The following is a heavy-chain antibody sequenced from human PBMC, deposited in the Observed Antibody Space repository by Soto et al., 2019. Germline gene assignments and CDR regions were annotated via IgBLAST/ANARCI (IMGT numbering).Heavy chain of an antibody. CDR2: IYPGDSHA. J-gene: IGHJ3*01. V-gene: IGHV5-51*01. D-gene: IGHD1-26*01. Sequence: GESLKISCKGSGYSFTNYWIGWVRQMPGKGLEWMGIIYPGDSHAIYSPSFQGQVTMSADKSISTAYLQWSSLRASDTAMYYCARPYSGGPNDPFDVWGQGTMVTVSS. CDR1: GYSFTNYW. CDR3: ARPYSGGPNDPFDV.